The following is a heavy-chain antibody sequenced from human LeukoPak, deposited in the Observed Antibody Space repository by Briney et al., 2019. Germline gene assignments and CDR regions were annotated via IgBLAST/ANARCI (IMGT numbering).Heavy chain of an antibody. J-gene: IGHJ4*02. D-gene: IGHD1-1*01. V-gene: IGHV3-21*01. Sequence: GGSLRLSCAASGFTFSSYTMHWIRQAPGRGLEWVSSISGSNSYIFYADSVKGRFAVSRDNAKDSLYLQMNSLRAEDTAVYYCARALTTLTYEGYWGQGTLVTVSS. CDR2: ISGSNSYI. CDR1: GFTFSSYT. CDR3: ARALTTLTYEGY.